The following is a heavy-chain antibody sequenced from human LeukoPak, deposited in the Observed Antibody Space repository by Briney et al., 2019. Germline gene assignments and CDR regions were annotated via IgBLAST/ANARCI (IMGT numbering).Heavy chain of an antibody. J-gene: IGHJ4*02. CDR3: ARGLMEYYDFWSGSSFGY. V-gene: IGHV4-61*02. Sequence: SQTLSLTRTVSGGSISSGSYYWSWIRQPAGKGLEWIGRIYTSGSTNYNPSLKSRVTISVDTSKNQFSLKLSSVTAADTAVYYCARGLMEYYDFWSGSSFGYWGQGTLVTVSS. D-gene: IGHD3-3*01. CDR1: GGSISSGSYY. CDR2: IYTSGST.